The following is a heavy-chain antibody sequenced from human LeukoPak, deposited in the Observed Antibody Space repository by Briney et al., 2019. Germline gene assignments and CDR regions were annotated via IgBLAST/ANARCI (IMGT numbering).Heavy chain of an antibody. J-gene: IGHJ4*02. Sequence: SETLSLTCTVSGGSISSSSYYWGWIRQPPGKGLEWIGSIYYSGSTYYNPSLKSRVTISADTSKNQFSLKLSSVTAADTAVYYCARQAPGYSYGYVYWGQGTLVTVSS. V-gene: IGHV4-39*01. CDR1: GGSISSSSYY. CDR3: ARQAPGYSYGYVY. D-gene: IGHD5-18*01. CDR2: IYYSGST.